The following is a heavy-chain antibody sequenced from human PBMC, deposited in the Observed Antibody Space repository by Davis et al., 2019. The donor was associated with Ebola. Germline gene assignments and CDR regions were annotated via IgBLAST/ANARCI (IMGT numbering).Heavy chain of an antibody. D-gene: IGHD3-22*01. CDR3: ATRFPPYYYDSSRLGYYYGMDV. Sequence: ASVKVSCKASGYTFTSYDINWVRQATGQGLEWMGWMNPNSGNTSYAQKFQGRVTMTRDTSTSTVYMELSSLRSEDTAVYYCATRFPPYYYDSSRLGYYYGMDVWGQGTTVTVSS. CDR2: MNPNSGNT. V-gene: IGHV1-8*01. J-gene: IGHJ6*02. CDR1: GYTFTSYD.